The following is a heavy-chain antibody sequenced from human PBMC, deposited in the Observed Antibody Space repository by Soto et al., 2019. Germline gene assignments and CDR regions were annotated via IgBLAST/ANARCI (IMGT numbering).Heavy chain of an antibody. V-gene: IGHV1-18*04. CDR1: GYIFTNYG. J-gene: IGHJ5*02. Sequence: QVHLVQSGAEVKKPGASVKVSCKASGYIFTNYGITWVRQAPGQGLEWMGWISADNGDTKYAQSRQDRVTMTTDTSTSTADMELRSLRSDDTAVYYCARVGDIVVVGPWFDPWGQGSLLTVSS. D-gene: IGHD2-2*01. CDR3: ARVGDIVVVGPWFDP. CDR2: ISADNGDT.